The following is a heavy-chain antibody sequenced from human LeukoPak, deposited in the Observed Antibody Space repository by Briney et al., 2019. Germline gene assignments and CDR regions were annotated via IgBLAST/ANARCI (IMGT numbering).Heavy chain of an antibody. D-gene: IGHD6-19*01. V-gene: IGHV4-34*01. CDR2: IHYSGST. CDR3: ARGVKSSGWSLVYYYYYYYMDV. J-gene: IGHJ6*03. CDR1: GGSFSGYY. Sequence: PSETLSLTCAVYGGSFSGYYWSWIRQPPGKGLEWMGEIHYSGSTNYNPSLKSRVTISVDTSKNQFSLKLSSVTAADTAVYYCARGVKSSGWSLVYYYYYYYMDVWGKGTTVTVSS.